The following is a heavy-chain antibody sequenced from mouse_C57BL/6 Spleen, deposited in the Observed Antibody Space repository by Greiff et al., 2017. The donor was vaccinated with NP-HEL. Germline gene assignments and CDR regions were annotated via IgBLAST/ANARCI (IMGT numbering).Heavy chain of an antibody. CDR1: GYTFTGYW. Sequence: QVQLQQSGAELMKPGASVKLSCKATGYTFTGYWIEWVKQRPGHGLEWIGEILPGSGSTNYPEKFKGKATFTADTSSNTAYMQLSSLTTQDSAIYYCARGGYSYFDSWGQGTTLTVSS. D-gene: IGHD2-3*01. CDR3: ARGGYSYFDS. V-gene: IGHV1-9*01. CDR2: ILPGSGST. J-gene: IGHJ2*01.